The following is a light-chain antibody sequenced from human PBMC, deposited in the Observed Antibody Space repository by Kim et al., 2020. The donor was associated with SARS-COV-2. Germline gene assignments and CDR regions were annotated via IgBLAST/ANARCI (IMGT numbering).Light chain of an antibody. J-gene: IGLJ3*02. CDR2: YDS. V-gene: IGLV3-21*04. CDR3: QVWDSSSDHRV. Sequence: SYELTQPPSVSVAPGKTARITCGGNNIGRKSVHWYQQKPGQAPVLVTYYDSDRPSGIPERFSGSNSGNTATLTIRRVEAGDEADYYCQVWDSSSDHRVFG. CDR1: NIGRKS.